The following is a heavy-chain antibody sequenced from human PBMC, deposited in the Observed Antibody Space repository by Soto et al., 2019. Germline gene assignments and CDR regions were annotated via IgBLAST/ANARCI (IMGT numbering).Heavy chain of an antibody. Sequence: GASVKVSCKASGYTFTGYYMHWVRQAPGQGLEWMGWINPNSGGTNYAQKFQGWVTMTRDTSISTAYMELSRLRSDDTAVYYCARVLIGDSSGYRYYYGMDVWGQGTTVTVSS. D-gene: IGHD3-22*01. CDR2: INPNSGGT. J-gene: IGHJ6*02. CDR3: ARVLIGDSSGYRYYYGMDV. V-gene: IGHV1-2*04. CDR1: GYTFTGYY.